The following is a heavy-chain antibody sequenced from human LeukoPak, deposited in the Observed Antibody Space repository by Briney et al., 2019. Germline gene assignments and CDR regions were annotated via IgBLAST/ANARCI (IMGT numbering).Heavy chain of an antibody. V-gene: IGHV3-33*01. Sequence: HAGGSLRLSCAASGFTFSTFGMHWVRQAPGKGLEWVAVIWYDGSHKYYADSVKGRFTISRDNSKNTLYLQMNSLRAEDTAVYYCARGSAYSYPPPDYWGQGTLVTVSS. CDR2: IWYDGSHK. D-gene: IGHD5-18*01. CDR1: GFTFSTFG. J-gene: IGHJ4*02. CDR3: ARGSAYSYPPPDY.